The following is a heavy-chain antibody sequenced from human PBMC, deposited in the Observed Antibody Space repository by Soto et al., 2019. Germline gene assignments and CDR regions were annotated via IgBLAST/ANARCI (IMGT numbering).Heavy chain of an antibody. CDR1: GGTFSCYP. D-gene: IGHD5-18*01. V-gene: IGHV1-69*13. Sequence: SSVEVSCKASGGTFSCYPISWVRQAPGQGLELMGGIIPIFGTANYAQKFQGRVTITADESTSTAYMELSSLRSEDTAVYYCARLDTAMVFDYWGQGTLVTVSS. CDR3: ARLDTAMVFDY. J-gene: IGHJ4*02. CDR2: IIPIFGTA.